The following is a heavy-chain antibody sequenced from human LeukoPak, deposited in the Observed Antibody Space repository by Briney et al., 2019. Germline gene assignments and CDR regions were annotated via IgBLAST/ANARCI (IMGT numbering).Heavy chain of an antibody. CDR2: IIPIFGTA. V-gene: IGHV1-69*01. CDR3: ASPRYCSSTSCYRYAFDI. D-gene: IGHD2-2*02. J-gene: IGHJ3*02. CDR1: GGTFSGYA. Sequence: GSSVKVSCKASGGTFSGYAVSWVRQAPGQGLEWMGGIIPIFGTANYAQKFQGRVTITADESTSTAYMELSSLRSEDTAVYYCASPRYCSSTSCYRYAFDIWGQGTMVTVSS.